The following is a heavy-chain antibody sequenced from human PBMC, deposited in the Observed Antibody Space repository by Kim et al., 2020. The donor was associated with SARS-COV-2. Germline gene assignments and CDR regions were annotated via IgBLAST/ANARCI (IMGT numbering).Heavy chain of an antibody. CDR1: GGSFSGYY. V-gene: IGHV4-34*01. CDR3: ASTFYSSGWYWFDP. CDR2: INHSGST. D-gene: IGHD6-19*01. Sequence: SETLSLTCAVYGGSFSGYYWSWIRQPPGKGLEWIGEINHSGSTNYNPSLKSRVTISVDTSKNQFSLTLSPVTAADTAVYYCASTFYSSGWYWFDPWGQG. J-gene: IGHJ5*02.